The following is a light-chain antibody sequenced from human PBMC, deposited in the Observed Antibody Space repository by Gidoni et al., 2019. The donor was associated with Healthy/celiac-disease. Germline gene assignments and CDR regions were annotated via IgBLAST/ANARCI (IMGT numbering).Light chain of an antibody. CDR3: AAWDDSLSGVV. CDR1: SSNIGSNY. Sequence: QSVLTPPPSASGTPGQRVTISCSGSSSNIGSNYVYWYQQLPGTAPKLLIYRNNQRPSGVPDRFSGSKSSTSASLAISGLRSEDEADYYCAAWDDSLSGVVFGGGTKLTVL. J-gene: IGLJ2*01. CDR2: RNN. V-gene: IGLV1-47*01.